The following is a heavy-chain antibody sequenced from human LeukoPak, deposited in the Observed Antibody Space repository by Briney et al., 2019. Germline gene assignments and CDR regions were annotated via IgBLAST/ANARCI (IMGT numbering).Heavy chain of an antibody. D-gene: IGHD2-21*02. J-gene: IGHJ5*02. CDR3: AREGTANWLDP. CDR2: IYYSGST. CDR1: GGSVSSGSYY. Sequence: SETLSLTCTVSGGSVSSGSYYWSWIRQPPGKGLECIGYIYYSGSTNYNPSLKSRVTISVDTSKNQFSLKLSSVTAADTAVYYCAREGTANWLDPWGQGTLVTVSS. V-gene: IGHV4-61*01.